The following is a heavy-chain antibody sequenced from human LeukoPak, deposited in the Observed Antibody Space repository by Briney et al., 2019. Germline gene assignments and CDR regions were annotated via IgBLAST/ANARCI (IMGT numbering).Heavy chain of an antibody. CDR1: GYSFTTYW. V-gene: IGHV5-51*01. CDR2: VYPGDSST. D-gene: IGHD6-13*01. Sequence: GESLKISCQGSGYSFTTYWIAWVRQLPGKGLEWMVSVYPGDSSTKYSPSFQGQVTISADRSISTAYLQWRSLKASDTAMYYCARRFSTSWYFDYWGQGVLVTVSS. J-gene: IGHJ4*02. CDR3: ARRFSTSWYFDY.